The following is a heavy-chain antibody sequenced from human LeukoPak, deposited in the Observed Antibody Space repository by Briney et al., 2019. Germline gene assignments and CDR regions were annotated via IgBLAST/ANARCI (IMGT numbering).Heavy chain of an antibody. Sequence: GGSLRLSCAASGFTFSSYWMSWVRQAPGKGLEWVANIKQDGSEKCYVDSVKGRFTISRDNSKNTLYLQMNSLRAEDTAVYYCAKEGRGSYYFDYWGQGTLVTVSS. CDR2: IKQDGSEK. J-gene: IGHJ4*02. V-gene: IGHV3-7*03. D-gene: IGHD1-26*01. CDR1: GFTFSSYW. CDR3: AKEGRGSYYFDY.